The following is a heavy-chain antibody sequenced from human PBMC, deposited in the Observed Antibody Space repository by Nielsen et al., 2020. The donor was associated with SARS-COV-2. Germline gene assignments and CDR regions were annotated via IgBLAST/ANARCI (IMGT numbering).Heavy chain of an antibody. Sequence: GGSLRLSCAASGFTFSDYAMSWVRQAPGKGLEWVSTISYSGGSTYYADSVRGRFTISRDNSKNTLYLQMNSLRADDTAVYYCAKDSPLTTDWYFDLWGRGTLVTVSS. CDR1: GFTFSDYA. CDR2: ISYSGGST. CDR3: AKDSPLTTDWYFDL. V-gene: IGHV3-23*01. D-gene: IGHD1-1*01. J-gene: IGHJ2*01.